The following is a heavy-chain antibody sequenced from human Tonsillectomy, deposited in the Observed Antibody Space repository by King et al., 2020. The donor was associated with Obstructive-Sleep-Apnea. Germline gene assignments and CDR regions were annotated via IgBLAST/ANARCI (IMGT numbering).Heavy chain of an antibody. CDR3: SSGYSSGVSTYYYYYGMDV. CDR1: GYTFTSYG. J-gene: IGHJ6*02. Sequence: QLVQSGAEVKKPGASVRVSCKASGYTFTSYGIHWVRQAPGQGLEWMGWISAYNGDTNYAQKLQGRVTMTTDTSTSTAYMELRSLRSDDTAVYYWSSGYSSGVSTYYYYYGMDVWGQGTTVTVSS. V-gene: IGHV1-18*01. D-gene: IGHD6-19*01. CDR2: ISAYNGDT.